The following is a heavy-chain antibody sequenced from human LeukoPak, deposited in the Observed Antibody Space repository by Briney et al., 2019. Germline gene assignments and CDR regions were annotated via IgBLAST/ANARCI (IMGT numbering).Heavy chain of an antibody. J-gene: IGHJ5*02. CDR1: GYTFTGYY. CDR3: ARDNWDIVAVVAAMSWFDP. Sequence: ASVKVSCKSSGYTFTGYYMHWVRQAPGQGLEWMGWINPNSGGTNYAQKFQGRVTMTRDTSISTAYMELSRLRSDDTAVYYCARDNWDIVAVVAAMSWFDPWGQGTLVTVSS. D-gene: IGHD2-15*01. CDR2: INPNSGGT. V-gene: IGHV1-2*02.